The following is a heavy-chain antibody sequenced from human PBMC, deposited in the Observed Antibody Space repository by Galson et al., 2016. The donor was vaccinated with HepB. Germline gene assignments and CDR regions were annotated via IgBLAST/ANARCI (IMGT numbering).Heavy chain of an antibody. V-gene: IGHV3-23*01. CDR2: ISGSGANT. CDR1: GFTFSNYA. CDR3: ARYSNSWAPFDY. D-gene: IGHD6-13*01. J-gene: IGHJ4*02. Sequence: SLRLSCAASGFTFSNYAMTWVRQAPGKGLGWVSGISGSGANTHYANAVKGRFTISRDNSNNTLYLQVNSLRAEDTALYFCARYSNSWAPFDYWGQGRLVTVSS.